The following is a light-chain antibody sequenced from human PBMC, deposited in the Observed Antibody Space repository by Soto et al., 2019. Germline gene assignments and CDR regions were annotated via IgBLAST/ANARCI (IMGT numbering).Light chain of an antibody. Sequence: QSVLTQPASVSGSPGQSITISCTGTSSDVGGYNYVSWYQQHPGKAPKLMIHEVSNRPSGVSNRFSGSKSGNTASLTISGLQAEDEADYYCSSYTSSSSVVFGGGTKVTVL. J-gene: IGLJ2*01. V-gene: IGLV2-14*01. CDR2: EVS. CDR1: SSDVGGYNY. CDR3: SSYTSSSSVV.